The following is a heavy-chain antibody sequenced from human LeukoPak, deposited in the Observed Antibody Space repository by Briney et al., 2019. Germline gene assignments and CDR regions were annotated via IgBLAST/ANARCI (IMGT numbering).Heavy chain of an antibody. CDR1: GFTFSDSG. D-gene: IGHD2-21*01. CDR3: ARDLSEGEAF. CDR2: IARNGNYA. Sequence: PWGVLRLSCAASGFTFSDSGMHWVRQAPGKGLEWVSFIARNGNYAYYAASVKGRFSISRDNARNSVFPQMNTLRTDDTALYYCARDLSEGEAFWGPGTLVTVSS. V-gene: IGHV3-21*01. J-gene: IGHJ4*02.